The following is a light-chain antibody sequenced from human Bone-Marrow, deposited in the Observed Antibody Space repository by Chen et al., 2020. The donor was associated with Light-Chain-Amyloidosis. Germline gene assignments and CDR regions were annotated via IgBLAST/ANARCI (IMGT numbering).Light chain of an antibody. J-gene: IGKJ1*01. V-gene: IGKV3-20*01. CDR1: QSVTSSY. CDR2: GAS. CDR3: HQYGSSRGT. Sequence: ERVLTQSPGTRSLSPGERATLPCRASQSVTSSYLAWYQQKPGQAPRLLIYGASNRATGIPDRFSGSGSGTDFTLTISRLEPEDFAVYYCHQYGSSRGTFGQGTKVETK.